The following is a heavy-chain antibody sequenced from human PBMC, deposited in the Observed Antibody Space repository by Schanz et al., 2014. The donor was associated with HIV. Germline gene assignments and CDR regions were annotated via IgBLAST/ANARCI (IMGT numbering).Heavy chain of an antibody. CDR2: ISYDGSNK. Sequence: VQLLESGGGLVQPGMSLTLSCAASGFTFSNFGMHWVRQAPGKGLEWVALISYDGSNKYYSDSVKGRFTISRDNSRNTLYLEMNSLRADDTAVYYCAKDEYYYGSGSYIYFYYGMDVWGQGTTVTVSS. J-gene: IGHJ6*02. D-gene: IGHD3-10*01. CDR1: GFTFSNFG. V-gene: IGHV3-30*18. CDR3: AKDEYYYGSGSYIYFYYGMDV.